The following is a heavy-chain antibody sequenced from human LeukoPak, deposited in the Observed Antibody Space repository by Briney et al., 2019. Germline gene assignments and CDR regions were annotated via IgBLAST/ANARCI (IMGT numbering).Heavy chain of an antibody. Sequence: RASVKVSCKASGFTFTSSAVQWVRQARGQRLEWIGWIVVGSGNTKYAQKFQERVTITRDMSTSTAYMELSSLRSEDTAVYYCAATKVTMVRGVYYYGMDVWGKGTTVTVSS. D-gene: IGHD3-10*01. J-gene: IGHJ6*04. V-gene: IGHV1-58*01. CDR1: GFTFTSSA. CDR2: IVVGSGNT. CDR3: AATKVTMVRGVYYYGMDV.